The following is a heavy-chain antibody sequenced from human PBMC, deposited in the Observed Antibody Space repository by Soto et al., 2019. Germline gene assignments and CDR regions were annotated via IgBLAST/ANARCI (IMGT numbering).Heavy chain of an antibody. CDR2: MNPNSCNT. J-gene: IGHJ4*02. Sequence: ASVKVSCKASGYTFTSYDINWVRQATGQGLEWMGWMNPNSCNTGYAQKFQGRVTMTRNTSISTAYMELSSLRSEDTAVYYCARGPQYYYDSSGPFDYWGQGTLVTVSS. CDR3: ARGPQYYYDSSGPFDY. CDR1: GYTFTSYD. D-gene: IGHD3-22*01. V-gene: IGHV1-8*01.